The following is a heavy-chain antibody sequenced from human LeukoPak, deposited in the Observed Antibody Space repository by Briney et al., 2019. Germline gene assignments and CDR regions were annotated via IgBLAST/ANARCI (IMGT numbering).Heavy chain of an antibody. Sequence: SETLSLTCTVSGGPINSSNYYWGWIRQPPGKGLEWIGSIYYSGNTYYNPSLKSRVTMSVDTSKNQFSLKLSSVTAADTAVYYCARRYDYVWGSYLNWGQGTLVTVSS. CDR3: ARRYDYVWGSYLN. D-gene: IGHD3-16*02. V-gene: IGHV4-39*01. CDR1: GGPINSSNYY. CDR2: IYYSGNT. J-gene: IGHJ4*02.